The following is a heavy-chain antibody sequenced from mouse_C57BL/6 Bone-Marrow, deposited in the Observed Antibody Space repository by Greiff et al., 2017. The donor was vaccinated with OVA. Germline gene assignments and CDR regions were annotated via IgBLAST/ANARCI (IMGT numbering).Heavy chain of an antibody. J-gene: IGHJ3*01. CDR1: GYTFTSYW. CDR2: IDPSDSYT. CDR3: ARSGDYGSTWFAY. Sequence: VQLQQPGAELVMPGASVKLSCKASGYTFTSYWMHWVKQRPGQGLEWIGEIDPSDSYTNYNQKFKGKSTLTVDKSSSTAYMQLSSLTSEDSAVYYCARSGDYGSTWFAYWGQGTLVTVSA. V-gene: IGHV1-69*01. D-gene: IGHD1-1*01.